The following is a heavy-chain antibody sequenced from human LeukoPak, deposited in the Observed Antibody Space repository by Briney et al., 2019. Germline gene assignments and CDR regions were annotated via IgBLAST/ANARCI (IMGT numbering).Heavy chain of an antibody. CDR2: FDREDGET. D-gene: IGHD6-13*01. CDR1: GYTLTELS. CDR3: ATVGNLYSSSWAPEFDY. J-gene: IGHJ4*02. V-gene: IGHV1-24*01. Sequence: ASVKVSCKVSGYTLTELSMHWVRQAPGKGLEWMGGFDREDGETIYAQKFQGRVTMTEDTSTDTAYMELSSLRSEDTAVYYCATVGNLYSSSWAPEFDYWGQGTLVTVSS.